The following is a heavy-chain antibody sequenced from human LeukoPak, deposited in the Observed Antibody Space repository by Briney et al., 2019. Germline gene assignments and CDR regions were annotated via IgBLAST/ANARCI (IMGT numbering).Heavy chain of an antibody. CDR2: ISAYNGNT. CDR1: GYTFTSYG. CDR3: ARDVEQQLVRAVDY. D-gene: IGHD6-13*01. V-gene: IGHV1-18*01. Sequence: ASVKVSCKASGYTFTSYGISWVRQAPGQGLEWMGWISAYNGNTNYAQKLQGRVTMTTDTSTSTAYMELRSLRSDDTAMYYCARDVEQQLVRAVDYWGQGTLVTVSS. J-gene: IGHJ4*02.